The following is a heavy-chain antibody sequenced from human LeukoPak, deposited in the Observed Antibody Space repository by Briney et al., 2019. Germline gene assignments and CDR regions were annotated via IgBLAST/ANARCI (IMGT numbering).Heavy chain of an antibody. CDR2: ISSGNDYI. Sequence: GGSLRLSCAASGFTFSTYSMNWVRQAPGKGLEWVSSISSGNDYIYYADSVKGRFAISRDNAKTSLYLQMNSLSVEDTATYYCARDGGYCVKGVCYFDYWGQGTLVTVSS. CDR3: ARDGGYCVKGVCYFDY. D-gene: IGHD2-15*01. J-gene: IGHJ4*02. CDR1: GFTFSTYS. V-gene: IGHV3-21*01.